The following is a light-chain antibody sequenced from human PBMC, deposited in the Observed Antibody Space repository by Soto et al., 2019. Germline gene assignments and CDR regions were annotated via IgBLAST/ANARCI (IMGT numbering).Light chain of an antibody. CDR2: GAS. CDR1: QSVSSTY. CDR3: QQYGETPWT. V-gene: IGKV3-20*01. Sequence: EIVLTQSPATLSLSPGERATLSCRASQSVSSTYLAWYQQKPGQAPRLLIYGASSRATAIPDRFSGSGSGTDFTLIISRLEPEDFAVYYCQQYGETPWTFGQGTKVDIK. J-gene: IGKJ1*01.